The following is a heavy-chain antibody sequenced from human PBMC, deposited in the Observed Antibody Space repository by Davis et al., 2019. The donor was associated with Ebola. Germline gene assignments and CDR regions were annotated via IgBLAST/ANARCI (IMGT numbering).Heavy chain of an antibody. V-gene: IGHV3-30*04. D-gene: IGHD5-18*01. CDR3: ARGTAMEY. CDR2: ISYDGSNK. Sequence: PGGSLRLSCAASGFTFSSYAMHWVRQAPGKGLEWVAVISYDGSNKYYADSVKGRFTISRDNSKNTLYLQMNSLSAEDTAVYYCARGTAMEYWGQGTLVTVSS. J-gene: IGHJ4*02. CDR1: GFTFSSYA.